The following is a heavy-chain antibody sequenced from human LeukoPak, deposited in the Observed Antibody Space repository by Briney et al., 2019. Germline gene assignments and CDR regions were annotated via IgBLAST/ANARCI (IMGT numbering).Heavy chain of an antibody. D-gene: IGHD3-10*01. CDR2: IYTSGST. CDR3: ARDPGVFYYYGSGIDP. V-gene: IGHV4-4*07. J-gene: IGHJ5*02. Sequence: SETLSLTCTVSGGSISSYYWSWIRQPAGKGLEWIGRIYTSGSTNYNPSLKSRVTISVDTSKNQFSLKLSSVTAADTAVYYCARDPGVFYYYGSGIDPWGQGTLVTVSS. CDR1: GGSISSYY.